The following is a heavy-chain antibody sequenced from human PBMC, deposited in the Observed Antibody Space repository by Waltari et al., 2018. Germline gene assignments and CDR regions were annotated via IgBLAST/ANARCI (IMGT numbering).Heavy chain of an antibody. J-gene: IGHJ3*02. CDR3: ARSWKYYYGSGSYYPDAFDI. D-gene: IGHD3-10*01. CDR2: INHSGST. V-gene: IGHV4-34*01. CDR1: GGSFSGYY. Sequence: QVQLQQWGAGLLKPSETLSLTCAVYGGSFSGYYWSWIRPPPGKGLEWIGEINHSGSTNYNPSLKSRVTISVDTSKNQFSLKLSSVTAADTAVYYCARSWKYYYGSGSYYPDAFDIWGQGTMVTVSS.